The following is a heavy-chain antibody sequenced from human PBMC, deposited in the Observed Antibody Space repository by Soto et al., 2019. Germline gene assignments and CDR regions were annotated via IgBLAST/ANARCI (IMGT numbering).Heavy chain of an antibody. J-gene: IGHJ5*02. CDR3: AREDGYCISTSCLNWFDP. Sequence: PSETLSLTCAVSGGSISSGGYSWSWIRQPPGKGLEWIGYIYHSGSTYYNPSLKSRVTISVDTSKNQFSLKLSSVTAADTAVYYCAREDGYCISTSCLNWFDPWGQGTLVTVSS. D-gene: IGHD2-2*03. V-gene: IGHV4-30-2*01. CDR1: GGSISSGGYS. CDR2: IYHSGST.